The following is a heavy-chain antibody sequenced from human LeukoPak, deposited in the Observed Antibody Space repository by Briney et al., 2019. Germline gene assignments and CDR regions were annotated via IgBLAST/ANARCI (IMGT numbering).Heavy chain of an antibody. CDR2: INSDGSST. V-gene: IGHV3-74*01. CDR1: GFTFSSYW. Sequence: GGSLRLSCAASGFTFSSYWMHWVRQAPGKGLVWVSRINSDGSSTSYADSVKGRFTISRDNAKNTLCLQMNSLRAEDTAVYYCARDSSGYYGPPLFDCWGQGTLVTVSS. CDR3: ARDSSGYYGPPLFDC. J-gene: IGHJ4*02. D-gene: IGHD3-22*01.